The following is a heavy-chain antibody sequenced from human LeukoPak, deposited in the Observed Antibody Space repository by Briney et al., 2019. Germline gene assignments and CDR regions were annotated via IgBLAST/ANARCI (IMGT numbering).Heavy chain of an antibody. V-gene: IGHV3-15*07. CDR2: IEAKAHGGTT. Sequence: PGGSPRLSCAASGFTFSNAYMNWVRQAPGKGLEWVGRIEAKAHGGTTNYAAPVKGRFTISRDDSKNTLYLQMSSLKTEDTAVYYCTTDPFYDSAGFGFWGQGTLVTVS. CDR1: GFTFSNAY. J-gene: IGHJ4*02. CDR3: TTDPFYDSAGFGF. D-gene: IGHD3-22*01.